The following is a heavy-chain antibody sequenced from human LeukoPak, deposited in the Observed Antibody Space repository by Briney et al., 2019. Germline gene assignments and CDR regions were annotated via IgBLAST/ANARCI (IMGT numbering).Heavy chain of an antibody. CDR1: GFTFSSYG. J-gene: IGHJ4*02. D-gene: IGHD2-15*01. CDR3: ARFGYVAAVDV. Sequence: GGSLRLSCAASGFTFSSYGMHWVRQAPGKGLEWVAVISYDGSNKYYADSVKGRFSISRDNAKNLVYLQMNSLRAEDTAVYHCARFGYVAAVDVWGQGTPVTVSS. V-gene: IGHV3-30*03. CDR2: ISYDGSNK.